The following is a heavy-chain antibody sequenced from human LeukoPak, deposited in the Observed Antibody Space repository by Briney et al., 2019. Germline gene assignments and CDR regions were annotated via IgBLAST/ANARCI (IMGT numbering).Heavy chain of an antibody. CDR2: ISWNNGSI. CDR1: GFTFDDYA. V-gene: IGHV3-9*01. Sequence: GGSLRLSCAASGFTFDDYAMHWVRQAPGKGLEWVSGISWNNGSIGYADSVKGRFTISRDNAKNSLYLQMNSLRAEDTALYYCARAIYDGFDIWGQGKMVTVSS. J-gene: IGHJ3*02. CDR3: ARAIYDGFDI.